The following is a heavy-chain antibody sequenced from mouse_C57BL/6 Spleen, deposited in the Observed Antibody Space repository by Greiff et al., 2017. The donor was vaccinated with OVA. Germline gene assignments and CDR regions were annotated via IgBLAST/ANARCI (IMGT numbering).Heavy chain of an antibody. CDR3: ARRHYYGSSYEYFDV. J-gene: IGHJ1*03. Sequence: EVKLMESGGGLVKPGGSLKLSCAASGFTFSDYGMHWVRQAPEKGLEWVAYISSGSSTIYYADTVKGRFTISRDNAKNTLFLQMTSLRSEDTAMYYCARRHYYGSSYEYFDVWGTGTTVTVSS. D-gene: IGHD1-1*01. V-gene: IGHV5-17*01. CDR1: GFTFSDYG. CDR2: ISSGSSTI.